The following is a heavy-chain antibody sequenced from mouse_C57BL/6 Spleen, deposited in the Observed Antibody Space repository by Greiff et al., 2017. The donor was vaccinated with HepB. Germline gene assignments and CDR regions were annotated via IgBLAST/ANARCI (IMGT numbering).Heavy chain of an antibody. CDR2: ISYDGSN. V-gene: IGHV3-6*01. CDR1: GYSITSGYY. D-gene: IGHD2-1*01. Sequence: VQLKESGPGLVKPSQSLSLTCSVTGYSITSGYYWNWIRQFPGNKLEWMGYISYDGSNNYNPSLKNRISITRDTSKNQFFLKLNSVTTEDTATYYCARGGNYHFDYWGQGTTLTVSS. CDR3: ARGGNYHFDY. J-gene: IGHJ2*01.